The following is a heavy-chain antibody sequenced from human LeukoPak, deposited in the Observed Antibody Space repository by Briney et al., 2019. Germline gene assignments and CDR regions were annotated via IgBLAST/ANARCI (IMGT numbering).Heavy chain of an antibody. Sequence: PGGSLRLSCAASGFTFSSYAMSWVRQAPGRGLEWVSAISGSGASTYHADSVKGRFTISRDNSKNTLYLQMNSLRAEDTAVYYCAKDIHDFWSGYYGYWGQGTLVTVSS. CDR1: GFTFSSYA. CDR3: AKDIHDFWSGYYGY. V-gene: IGHV3-23*01. D-gene: IGHD3-3*01. J-gene: IGHJ4*02. CDR2: ISGSGAST.